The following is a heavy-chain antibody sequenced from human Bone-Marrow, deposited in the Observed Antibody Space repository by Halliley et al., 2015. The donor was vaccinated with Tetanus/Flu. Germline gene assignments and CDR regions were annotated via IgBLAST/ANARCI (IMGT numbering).Heavy chain of an antibody. J-gene: IGHJ5*02. Sequence: QLVQSGAEVKKPGESLRISCKGSGYSFTSHWISWVRQMPGKGLEWMGRIDPTDAYSNYSPTFQGHVTISADKSISTAFLQWSSRKASDTAMYYCARTTGYGNCFWFDPWGQGTLVTVSS. CDR1: GYSFTSHW. CDR2: IDPTDAYS. V-gene: IGHV5-10-1*01. D-gene: IGHD2-21*01. CDR3: ARTTGYGNCFWFDP.